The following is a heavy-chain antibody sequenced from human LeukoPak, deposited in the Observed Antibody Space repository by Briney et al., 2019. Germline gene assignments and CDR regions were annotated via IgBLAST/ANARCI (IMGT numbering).Heavy chain of an antibody. CDR2: INPSGGST. Sequence: ASVKVSCKASGYTFTSYYMHWVRQAPGQGLEWMGIINPSGGSTSYAQKFQGRVTMTRDTSTSTVYMELSRLRSDDTAVYYCARAPGNYYLDYWGQGTLVTVSS. CDR1: GYTFTSYY. D-gene: IGHD1-26*01. V-gene: IGHV1-46*01. CDR3: ARAPGNYYLDY. J-gene: IGHJ4*02.